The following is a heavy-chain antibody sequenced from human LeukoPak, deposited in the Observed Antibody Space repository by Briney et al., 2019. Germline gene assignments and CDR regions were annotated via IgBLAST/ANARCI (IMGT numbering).Heavy chain of an antibody. CDR3: ASPRRGQWLAGDAFDI. J-gene: IGHJ3*02. CDR1: GGSISSSSYY. V-gene: IGHV4-39*01. D-gene: IGHD6-19*01. Sequence: PSETLSLTCTVSGGSISSSSYYWGWIRQPPGKGLEWIGSIYYSGSTYYNPSLKSRVTISVDTSKNQFSLKLSSVTAADTAVYYCASPRRGQWLAGDAFDIWGQGTMVTVSS. CDR2: IYYSGST.